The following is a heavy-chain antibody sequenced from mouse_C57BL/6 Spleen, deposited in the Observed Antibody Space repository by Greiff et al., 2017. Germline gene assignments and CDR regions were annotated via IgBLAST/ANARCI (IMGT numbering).Heavy chain of an antibody. Sequence: QVQLQQPGAELVKPGASVKVSCKASCYTFTSYWMHWVKQRPGQGLEWIGRIHPSDSDTNYNQKFKGKATLTVDKSSSTAYMQLSSLTSEDSAVYYCASIYYDYSYFDVWGTGTTVTVSS. CDR2: IHPSDSDT. D-gene: IGHD2-4*01. J-gene: IGHJ1*03. CDR1: CYTFTSYW. V-gene: IGHV1-74*01. CDR3: ASIYYDYSYFDV.